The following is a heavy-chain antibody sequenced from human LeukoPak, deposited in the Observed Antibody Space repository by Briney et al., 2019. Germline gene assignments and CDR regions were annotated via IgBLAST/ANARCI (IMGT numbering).Heavy chain of an antibody. CDR3: ARLNYYDNSGYYTQPKFDY. CDR2: SSYSGST. D-gene: IGHD3-22*01. V-gene: IGHV4-39*01. CDR1: ADSFSSSRYY. J-gene: IGHJ4*02. Sequence: WETLTLTCAVSADSFSSSRYYWSWIRQPPGKGLEWIVTSSYSGSTYYNPSLKSRVTISVDTSKTQFSLKLTSVSAADTAVYFCARLNYYDNSGYYTQPKFDYWGQGTLVSVSS.